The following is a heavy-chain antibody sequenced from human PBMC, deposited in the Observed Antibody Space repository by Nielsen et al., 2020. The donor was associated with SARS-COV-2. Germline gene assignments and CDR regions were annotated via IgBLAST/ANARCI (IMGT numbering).Heavy chain of an antibody. Sequence: VRQMPGKGLEWMGGIIPIFGTANYAQKFQGRVTITADESTSTAYMELSSLRSEDTAVYYCASTIPGIAARGSYYYYGMDVWGQGTTVTVSS. CDR2: IIPIFGTA. CDR3: ASTIPGIAARGSYYYYGMDV. J-gene: IGHJ6*02. V-gene: IGHV1-69*01. D-gene: IGHD6-13*01.